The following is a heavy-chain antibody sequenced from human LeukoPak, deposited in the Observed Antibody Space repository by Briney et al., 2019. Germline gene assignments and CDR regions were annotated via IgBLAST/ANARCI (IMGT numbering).Heavy chain of an antibody. D-gene: IGHD3-10*01. CDR2: ITGSSTSI. Sequence: PGGSLRLSCATSGFSFSSHDMNWVRQAPGKGLEWVSSITGSSTSIEYADSVKGRFTISRDNAENSLYLQMNSLRAEDTAVYYCARVDYGSGSYGYYYYYYMDVWGKGATVTISS. V-gene: IGHV3-21*01. CDR1: GFSFSSHD. J-gene: IGHJ6*03. CDR3: ARVDYGSGSYGYYYYYYMDV.